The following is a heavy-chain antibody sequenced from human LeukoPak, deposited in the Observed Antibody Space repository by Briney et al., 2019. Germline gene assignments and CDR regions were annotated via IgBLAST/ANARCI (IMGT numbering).Heavy chain of an antibody. CDR2: INPNNGGT. V-gene: IGHV1-2*02. Sequence: ASVKVSCKASGYTFTGYYIHWVRQAPGQGLELMGWINPNNGGTNYAQKFQGRVTMTRDTSISTAYVELSRLRSDDTAVYYCARVREQWLVPVDYWGQGTLVTVSS. CDR3: ARVREQWLVPVDY. J-gene: IGHJ4*02. D-gene: IGHD6-19*01. CDR1: GYTFTGYY.